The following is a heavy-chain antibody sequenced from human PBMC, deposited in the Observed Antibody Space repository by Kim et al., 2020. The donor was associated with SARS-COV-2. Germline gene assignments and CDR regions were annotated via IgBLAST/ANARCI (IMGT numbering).Heavy chain of an antibody. J-gene: IGHJ4*02. CDR2: IWYDGSNK. V-gene: IGHV3-33*01. CDR1: GFTFSSYG. CDR3: AREGLRALGIDY. Sequence: GGSLRLSCAASGFTFSSYGMHWVRQAPGKGLEWVAVIWYDGSNKYYADSVKGRFTISRDNSKNTLYLQMNSLRAEDTAVYYCAREGLRALGIDYWGQGTLVTVSS. D-gene: IGHD3-16*01.